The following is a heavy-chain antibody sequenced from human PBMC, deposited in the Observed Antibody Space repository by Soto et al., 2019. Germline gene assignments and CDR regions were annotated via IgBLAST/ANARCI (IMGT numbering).Heavy chain of an antibody. CDR2: IYWNGNE. J-gene: IGHJ6*02. D-gene: IGHD3-10*01. V-gene: IGHV2-5*01. Sequence: QITLRESGPTLAKPTQTLTLHCAYSGFSFSTTGVCVGWFRQPPGQALQWLALIYWNGNERYSPSLNGRLTVTTDTSKSLVLLTMTKVDTVDTATYSCAHEVSGYYYVMDVWGPGTNVTVSS. CDR1: GFSFSTTGVC. CDR3: AHEVSGYYYVMDV.